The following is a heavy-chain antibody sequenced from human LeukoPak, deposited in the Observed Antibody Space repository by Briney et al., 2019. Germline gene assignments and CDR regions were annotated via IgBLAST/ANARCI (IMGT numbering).Heavy chain of an antibody. V-gene: IGHV1-69*13. CDR2: IIPIFGTA. Sequence: GASVKVSCKASGGTFSSYTISWVRQAPGQGLEWMGGIIPIFGTANYAQKFQGRVTITADESTSTAYMELSSLRSEDTAVYYCARDRLRCSSTSCYVLVYMDVWGKGTTVTVSS. J-gene: IGHJ6*03. D-gene: IGHD2-2*01. CDR3: ARDRLRCSSTSCYVLVYMDV. CDR1: GGTFSSYT.